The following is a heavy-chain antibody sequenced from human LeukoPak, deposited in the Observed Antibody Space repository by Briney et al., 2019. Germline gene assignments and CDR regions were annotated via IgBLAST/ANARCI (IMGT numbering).Heavy chain of an antibody. CDR1: GFTFDDYA. CDR2: ISWNSGTI. V-gene: IGHV3-9*01. D-gene: IGHD6-13*01. CDR3: ARGGTGYSASKIGY. J-gene: IGHJ4*02. Sequence: GGSLRLSCAASGFTFDDYAMHWVRQAPGKGLEWVSGISWNSGTIGYADSVKGRFTISRDNAKNSPYLQMNSLRAEDTAVYYCARGGTGYSASKIGYWGQGTLVTVSS.